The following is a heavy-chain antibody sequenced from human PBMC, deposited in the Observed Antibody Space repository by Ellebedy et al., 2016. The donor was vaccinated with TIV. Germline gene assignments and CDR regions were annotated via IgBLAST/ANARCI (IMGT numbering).Heavy chain of an antibody. CDR1: GFTFSSYD. Sequence: GESLKISCAASGFTFSSYDMHWVLQVTGKGLEWVSAIGTAGDTYYPGSVKGRFTISRENAKNSLYLQMNSLRAGDTAVYYCARATEGLDYWGQGTLVTVSS. CDR2: IGTAGDT. V-gene: IGHV3-13*01. J-gene: IGHJ4*02. CDR3: ARATEGLDY. D-gene: IGHD1-14*01.